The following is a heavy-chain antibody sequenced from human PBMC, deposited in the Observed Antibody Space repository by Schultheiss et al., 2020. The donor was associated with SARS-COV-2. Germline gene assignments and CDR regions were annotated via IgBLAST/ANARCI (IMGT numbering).Heavy chain of an antibody. D-gene: IGHD4/OR15-4a*01. CDR2: IYIDVGA. V-gene: IGHV4-4*07. CDR3: ARDQDYGRNAFDI. CDR1: GGSMSSYY. J-gene: IGHJ3*02. Sequence: SQTLSLTCTVSGGSMSSYYWNWIRQPAGKGLEWIGRIYIDVGANYNPSLKSRVTFSLDTSKKQFSLRLNSVTAADTAVYYCARDQDYGRNAFDIWGQGTMVTVSS.